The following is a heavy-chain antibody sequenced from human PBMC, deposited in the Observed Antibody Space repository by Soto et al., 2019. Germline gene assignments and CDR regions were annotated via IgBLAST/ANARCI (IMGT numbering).Heavy chain of an antibody. CDR2: IYTNGNT. CDR1: VDSISSFY. V-gene: IGHV4-4*07. J-gene: IGHJ5*02. D-gene: IGHD2-15*01. Sequence: LSLTCTVSVDSISSFYWSCIRQPTFKGLEWIGHIYTNGNTIYHPSLKSRVSMSFDTSKNHFSLSLSFVTAADTAVYYCARAVDIVVVVAAPGNNWFDPWGQGTLVTVSS. CDR3: ARAVDIVVVVAAPGNNWFDP.